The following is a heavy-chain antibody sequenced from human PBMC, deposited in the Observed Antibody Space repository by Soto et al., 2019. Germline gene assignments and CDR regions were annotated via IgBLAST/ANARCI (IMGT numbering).Heavy chain of an antibody. V-gene: IGHV3-66*01. CDR1: GFTVSSNH. CDR3: AREVRDVPYSDF. CDR2: IYRGGST. Sequence: GGSLRLSCAASGFTVSSNHMSWVRQAPGKGLEWVSLIYRGGSTYNADSVKGRFTISRDDSQNTLYLHMNSLRAEDTAVYYCAREVRDVPYSDFWGQGVLVTVSS. J-gene: IGHJ4*02. D-gene: IGHD2-2*01.